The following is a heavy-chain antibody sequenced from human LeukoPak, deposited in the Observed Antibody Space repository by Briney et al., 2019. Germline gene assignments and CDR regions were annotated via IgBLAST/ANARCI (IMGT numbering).Heavy chain of an antibody. D-gene: IGHD3-9*01. CDR1: GGSISSSSYY. V-gene: IGHV4-39*07. J-gene: IGHJ3*02. CDR2: IYYSGST. CDR3: ARDSLRYGDAFDI. Sequence: KPSETLSLTCTVSGGSISSSSYYWGWIRQPPGKGLEWIGSIYYSGSTYYNPSLKSRVTISVDTSKNQFSLKLSSVTAADTAVYYCARDSLRYGDAFDIWGQGTMVTVSS.